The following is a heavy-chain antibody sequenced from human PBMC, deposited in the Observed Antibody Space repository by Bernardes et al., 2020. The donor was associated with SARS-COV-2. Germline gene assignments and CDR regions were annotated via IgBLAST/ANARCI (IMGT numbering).Heavy chain of an antibody. Sequence: ASVKVSCKASGYTFTSYAMHWVRQAPGQRLEWMGWSNAGNGNTKYSQEFQGRVTITRDTSASTAYMELSSLRSEDMAVYYWDRRVPCYDFDRGHSAMGMVATAFLGYWGQGTLVTVSS. V-gene: IGHV1-3*02. CDR1: GYTFTSYA. CDR2: SNAGNGNT. D-gene: IGHD5-12*01. CDR3: DRRVPCYDFDRGHSAMGMVATAFLGY. J-gene: IGHJ4*02.